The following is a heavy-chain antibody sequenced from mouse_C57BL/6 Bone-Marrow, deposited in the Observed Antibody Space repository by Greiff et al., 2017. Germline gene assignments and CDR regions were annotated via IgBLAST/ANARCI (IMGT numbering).Heavy chain of an antibody. Sequence: QVHVKQPGAELVKPGASVTLSCKASGYTFTSYWMHWVKQRPGQGLEWIGLIHPSSGSTNYNEKFKSKATLTVDKSSSTAYMQRSSLTSEDSAVYYCAGGDYVDWYFDVGCRGTTVTVTA. CDR1: GYTFTSYW. J-gene: IGHJ1*03. D-gene: IGHD2-13*01. CDR2: IHPSSGST. V-gene: IGHV1-64*01. CDR3: AGGDYVDWYFDV.